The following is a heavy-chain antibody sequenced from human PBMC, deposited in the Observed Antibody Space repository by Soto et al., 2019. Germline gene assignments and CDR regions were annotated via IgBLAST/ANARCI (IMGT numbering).Heavy chain of an antibody. CDR1: AGTVSSYA. CDR2: FIPIFVSA. D-gene: IGHD3-10*01. CDR3: ARDVSSDTTGFRGYDL. Sequence: QLHLVQSGAEVKKAGSSVKVSCKASAGTVSSYAITWVRQAPGKGLEWMGVFIPIFVSAHYAPKFQGRITITADESTSTAYMELSGLTSEDTAIYYCARDVSSDTTGFRGYDLWGQGTQVTVSS. V-gene: IGHV1-69*01. J-gene: IGHJ4*02.